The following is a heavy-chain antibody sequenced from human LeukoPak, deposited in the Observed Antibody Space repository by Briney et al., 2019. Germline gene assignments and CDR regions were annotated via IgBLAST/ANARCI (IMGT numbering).Heavy chain of an antibody. V-gene: IGHV1-2*02. CDR1: GYTFTDYY. J-gene: IGHJ3*02. CDR2: INPNSGGT. CDR3: ARDLERLYPGGAFDI. D-gene: IGHD3-16*02. Sequence: GASVKASCKASGYTFTDYYMHWVRQAPGQGLEWMGWINPNSGGTNYAQKFQGRVTMTRDTSISTAYMELSRLRSDDTAVYYCARDLERLYPGGAFDIWGQGTMVTVSS.